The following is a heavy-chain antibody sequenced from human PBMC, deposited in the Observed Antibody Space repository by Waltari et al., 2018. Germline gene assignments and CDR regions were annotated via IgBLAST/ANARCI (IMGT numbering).Heavy chain of an antibody. V-gene: IGHV3-74*01. CDR2: ITTDGTST. Sequence: EVQLVESGGGLVQSGGSLRLSCAASGFSISSYWMHWVRQAPGKGLVWVSHITTDGTSTNYADSVKGRFTISRDSAKNTLYLQMNSLKTEDSALYYCARVRWGLRDVCFDCWGQGTLVTVSS. CDR3: ARVRWGLRDVCFDC. J-gene: IGHJ4*02. D-gene: IGHD4-17*01. CDR1: GFSISSYW.